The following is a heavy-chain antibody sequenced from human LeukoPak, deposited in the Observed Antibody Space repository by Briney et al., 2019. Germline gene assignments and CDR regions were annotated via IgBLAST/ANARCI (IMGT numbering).Heavy chain of an antibody. CDR3: ARDMLEYCSSTSCYYYGMDV. V-gene: IGHV4-59*01. J-gene: IGHJ6*02. D-gene: IGHD2-2*01. CDR1: GGSISSYY. CDR2: IFYSGST. Sequence: SETLSPTCTVSGGSISSYYWSWIRQPPGKGLEWIGYIFYSGSTNCNPSLKSRVTISVDTSKNQFSLKLSSVTAADTAVYYCARDMLEYCSSTSCYYYGMDVWGQGTTVTVSS.